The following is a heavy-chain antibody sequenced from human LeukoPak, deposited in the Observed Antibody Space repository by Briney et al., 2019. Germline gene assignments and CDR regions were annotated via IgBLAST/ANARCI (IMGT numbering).Heavy chain of an antibody. V-gene: IGHV3-21*01. CDR3: ARDSPGYCSGGSCYGLDY. Sequence: GGSLRLSCAASGFTFSSYSMNWVRQAPGKGLEWVSSISSSSSYIYYADSVKGRFTISRDNAKNSLYLQMNSLRAEDTAVYYCARDSPGYCSGGSCYGLDYWGQGTLVTVSP. J-gene: IGHJ4*02. D-gene: IGHD2-15*01. CDR1: GFTFSSYS. CDR2: ISSSSSYI.